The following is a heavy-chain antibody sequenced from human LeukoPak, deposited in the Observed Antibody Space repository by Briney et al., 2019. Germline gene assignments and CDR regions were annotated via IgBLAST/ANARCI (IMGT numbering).Heavy chain of an antibody. CDR3: AGGDQRGSDY. D-gene: IGHD3-16*01. V-gene: IGHV1-18*04. CDR1: GYTFISYY. CDR2: ISAYNGNT. Sequence: GASVKVSCKASGYTFISYYMHWLRQAPGQGLEWMGWISAYNGNTNYAQKLQGRVTMTTDTSTSTAYMELRSLRSDDTAVYYCAGGDQRGSDYWGQGTLVTVSS. J-gene: IGHJ4*02.